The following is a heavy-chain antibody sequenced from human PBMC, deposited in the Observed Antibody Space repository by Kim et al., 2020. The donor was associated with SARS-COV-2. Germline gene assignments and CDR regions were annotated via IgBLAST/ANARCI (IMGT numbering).Heavy chain of an antibody. Sequence: GGSLRLSCAASGFTFSSYSMNWVRQAPGKGLEWVSSISSSSSYIYYADSVKGRFTISRDNAKNSLYLQMNSLRAEDTAVYYCARDPTTTYDFWSGYYYYYGMDVWGQGTTVTVSS. CDR3: ARDPTTTYDFWSGYYYYYGMDV. CDR2: ISSSSSYI. CDR1: GFTFSSYS. J-gene: IGHJ6*02. V-gene: IGHV3-21*01. D-gene: IGHD3-3*01.